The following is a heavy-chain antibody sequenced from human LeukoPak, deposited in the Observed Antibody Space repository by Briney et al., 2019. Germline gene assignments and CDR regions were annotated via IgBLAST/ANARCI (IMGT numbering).Heavy chain of an antibody. V-gene: IGHV4-34*01. Sequence: SETLSLTCAVYGGSFSGYYWSWIRQPPGKGLEWIGEINHSGSTKYNPSLKSRVTISVDTSKNQFSLKLNSVTAADTAVYYCARYGEDYVWGGTNWFDPWGQGTLVIVSS. CDR1: GGSFSGYY. D-gene: IGHD3-16*01. CDR3: ARYGEDYVWGGTNWFDP. CDR2: INHSGST. J-gene: IGHJ5*02.